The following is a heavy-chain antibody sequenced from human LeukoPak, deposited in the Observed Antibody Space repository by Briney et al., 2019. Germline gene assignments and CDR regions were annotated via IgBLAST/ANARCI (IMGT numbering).Heavy chain of an antibody. CDR3: AKEIAAGGTGDAFDI. J-gene: IGHJ3*02. CDR1: GFTFDDYA. V-gene: IGHV3-9*01. Sequence: GRSLRLSCAASGFTFDDYAMHWVRQAPGKGLEWVSGIGWNSGRIGYADSVKGRFTISRDNAENSLTLQMNSLRLDDTALYYCAKEIAAGGTGDAFDIWGQGTTVTVSS. CDR2: IGWNSGRI. D-gene: IGHD6-13*01.